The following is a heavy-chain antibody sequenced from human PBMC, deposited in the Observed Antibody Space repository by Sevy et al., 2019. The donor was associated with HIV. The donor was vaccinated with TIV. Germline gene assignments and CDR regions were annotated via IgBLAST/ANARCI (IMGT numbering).Heavy chain of an antibody. Sequence: GGSLRLSCAASGFTFSKYWMSWVRQAPGKGLEWVANIKPDGSDKYYVGSLKARFTIYRDNAKNSLYLEMNNLGAEDTAVYYCARVIDYGELGNWFDPWGQGTLVTVSS. CDR3: ARVIDYGELGNWFDP. CDR1: GFTFSKYW. CDR2: IKPDGSDK. V-gene: IGHV3-7*01. D-gene: IGHD4-17*01. J-gene: IGHJ5*02.